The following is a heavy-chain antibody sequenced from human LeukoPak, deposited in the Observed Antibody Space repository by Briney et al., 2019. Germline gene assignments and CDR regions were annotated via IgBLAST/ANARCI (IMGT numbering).Heavy chain of an antibody. CDR3: ARQYSSGWYGGGPYYFDY. D-gene: IGHD6-19*01. CDR2: ISSSSSYI. CDR1: GFTFSSYS. V-gene: IGHV3-21*01. Sequence: GGSLRLSCAASGFTFSSYSMNWVRQAPGKGLEWVSSISSSSSYIYYADSVKGRFTISRDNAKNSLYLQMNSLRAEDTAVYYCARQYSSGWYGGGPYYFDYWGQETLVTVSS. J-gene: IGHJ4*02.